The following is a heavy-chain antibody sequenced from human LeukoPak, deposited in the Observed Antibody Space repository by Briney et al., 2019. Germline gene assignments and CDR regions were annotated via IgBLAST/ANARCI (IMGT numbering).Heavy chain of an antibody. CDR1: GYTFTDYC. Sequence: ASVKVSCKASGYTFTDYCMHWVRQAPGQGLEWMGWIHPNSGGTNYAQKFQGRVTLTRDTSISTAYMELSRLKSDDTAVVYCARGGSSLVYWGQGTLVTVSS. J-gene: IGHJ4*02. D-gene: IGHD6-13*01. CDR2: IHPNSGGT. CDR3: ARGGSSLVY. V-gene: IGHV1-2*02.